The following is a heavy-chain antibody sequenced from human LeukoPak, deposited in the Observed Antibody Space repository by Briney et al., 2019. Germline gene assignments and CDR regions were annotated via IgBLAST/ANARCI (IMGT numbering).Heavy chain of an antibody. CDR1: GGTFSSYA. CDR3: ARGPAVGATN. CDR2: MNPNSGNT. V-gene: IGHV1-8*02. Sequence: GASVKVSCKASGGTFSSYAISWVRQATGQGLEWMGWMNPNSGNTGYAQKFQGRVTMTRNTSISTAYMELSSLRSEDTAVYYCARGPAVGATNWGQGTLVTVSS. D-gene: IGHD1-26*01. J-gene: IGHJ4*02.